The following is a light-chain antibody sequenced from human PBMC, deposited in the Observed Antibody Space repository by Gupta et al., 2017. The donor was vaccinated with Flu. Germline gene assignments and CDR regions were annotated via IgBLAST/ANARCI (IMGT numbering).Light chain of an antibody. V-gene: IGKV1-5*03. J-gene: IGKJ2*01. CDR2: KAS. CDR1: HGISSW. Sequence: GDRVTITCRTSHGISSWLAWYQQKPGKAPKLLIYKASSLESGVPSRFSGSGSGTEFTLTISSLQPDDFATYYCQQYSSYSYTFGQGTKLEI. CDR3: QQYSSYSYT.